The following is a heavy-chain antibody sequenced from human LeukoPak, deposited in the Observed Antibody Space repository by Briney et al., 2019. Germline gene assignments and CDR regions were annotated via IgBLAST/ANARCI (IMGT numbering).Heavy chain of an antibody. V-gene: IGHV3-23*01. CDR1: GFTFSNYA. J-gene: IGHJ4*02. D-gene: IGHD2-15*01. Sequence: GGSLRLSCAASGFTFSNYAMSWVRQAPGRGLEWVSAISGGGGSTYYADSVKGRLTISRDNSKNTLYLQMNSLRAEDTAVYYCAKDSYSGGSCHDYWGQGTLVTVSS. CDR3: AKDSYSGGSCHDY. CDR2: ISGGGGST.